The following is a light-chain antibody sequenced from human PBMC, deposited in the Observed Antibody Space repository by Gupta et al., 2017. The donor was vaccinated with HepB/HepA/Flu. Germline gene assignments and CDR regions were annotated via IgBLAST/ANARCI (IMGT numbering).Light chain of an antibody. V-gene: IGKV1-5*03. J-gene: IGKJ1*01. CDR3: QQENSSSWT. CDR1: QSISSW. CDR2: KAS. Sequence: DIQMTQSPSTLSASVGDRVTITCRASQSISSWLAWYQQKPGKAPKLLIYKASSLERGVPSRFSGSGSGTEFTLTISSLQPDDFATYYCQQENSSSWTFGQGTKVEIK.